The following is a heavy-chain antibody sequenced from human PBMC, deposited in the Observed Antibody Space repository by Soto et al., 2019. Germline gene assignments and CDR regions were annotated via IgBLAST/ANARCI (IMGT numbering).Heavy chain of an antibody. V-gene: IGHV4-61*01. CDR2: IYYSGST. J-gene: IGHJ4*02. CDR1: GGSVSSGSYY. D-gene: IGHD4-17*01. Sequence: ASETLSLTCTVSGGSVSSGSYYWSWIRQPPGKGLEWIGYIYYSGSTNYNPSLKSRVTISVDTSKNQFSLKLSSVTAADTAVYYCARDYADDYGDYGSFDYWGQGTLVTVSS. CDR3: ARDYADDYGDYGSFDY.